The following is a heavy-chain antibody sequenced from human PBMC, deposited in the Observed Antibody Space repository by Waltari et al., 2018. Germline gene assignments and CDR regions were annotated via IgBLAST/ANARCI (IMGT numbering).Heavy chain of an antibody. CDR1: GGPFSSYA. CDR3: ATQGWQQLPSEMDY. Sequence: QVQLVQSGAEVKKPGSAVKVSFKASGGPFSSYAIAWVRAARGQGLEWRGGIIPILGIANYEQKFQGRVTITADESTSTAYMELSSLRSEDTAVYYCATQGWQQLPSEMDYWGQGTLVTVSS. J-gene: IGHJ4*02. D-gene: IGHD6-13*01. CDR2: IIPILGIA. V-gene: IGHV1-69*04.